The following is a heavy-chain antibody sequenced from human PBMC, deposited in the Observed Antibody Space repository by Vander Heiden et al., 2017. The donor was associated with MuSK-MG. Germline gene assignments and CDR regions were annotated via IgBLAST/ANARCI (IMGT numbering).Heavy chain of an antibody. CDR1: GGSFSGYY. CDR3: AIFGGCGRCQRYFH. Sequence: QVQLQQWGAGLLKPSETLSLTCAVHGGSFSGYYWSWIRQPPGKGLEWIGEINHSGRPNYNPALKSRVTISVDTSKNQLPRKLRSVTAEEPSVYYCAIFGGCGRCQRYFHWVQGSMIAVYS. CDR2: INHSGRP. J-gene: IGHJ4*02. D-gene: IGHD2-21*01. V-gene: IGHV4-34*01.